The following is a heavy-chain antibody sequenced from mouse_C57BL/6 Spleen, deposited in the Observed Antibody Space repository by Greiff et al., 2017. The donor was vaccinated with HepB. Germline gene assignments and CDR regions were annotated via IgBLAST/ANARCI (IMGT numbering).Heavy chain of an antibody. CDR1: GYTFTDYY. D-gene: IGHD1-1*01. CDR3: ARGAAFLLG. J-gene: IGHJ3*01. V-gene: IGHV1-26*01. Sequence: EVQLQQSGPELVKPGASVKISCKASGYTFTDYYMNWVKQSHGKSLEWIGDINPNNGGTSYNQKFKGKATLTVDKSSSTAYMEHRSLTSEDSAVYYCARGAAFLLGWGQGTLVTVSA. CDR2: INPNNGGT.